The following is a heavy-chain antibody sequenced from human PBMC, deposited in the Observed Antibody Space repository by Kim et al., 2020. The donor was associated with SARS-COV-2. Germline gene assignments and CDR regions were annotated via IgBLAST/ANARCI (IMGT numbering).Heavy chain of an antibody. D-gene: IGHD1-26*01. Sequence: ASVKVSCKASGYTFTSYYMHWVRQAPGQGLEWMGIINPSGGSTSYAQKFQGRVTMTRDTSTSTVYMELSSLRSEDTAVYYCARERGKIVGATPAESGIDPWGQGTLVTVSS. CDR3: ARERGKIVGATPAESGIDP. CDR2: INPSGGST. CDR1: GYTFTSYY. J-gene: IGHJ5*02. V-gene: IGHV1-46*01.